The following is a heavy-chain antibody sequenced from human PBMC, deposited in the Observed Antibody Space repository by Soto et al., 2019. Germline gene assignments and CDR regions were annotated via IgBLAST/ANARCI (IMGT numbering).Heavy chain of an antibody. V-gene: IGHV4-31*03. Sequence: SETLSLTCTVSGDSISSGGYYWSWIRQHPGKGLEWIGYIYYSGSTYYNPSLKSRVTISVDTSKNQFSLKLSSVTAADTAVYYCARDLFSPPYYYYYMDVWGKGTTVTVSS. CDR1: GDSISSGGYY. J-gene: IGHJ6*03. CDR3: ARDLFSPPYYYYYMDV. CDR2: IYYSGST.